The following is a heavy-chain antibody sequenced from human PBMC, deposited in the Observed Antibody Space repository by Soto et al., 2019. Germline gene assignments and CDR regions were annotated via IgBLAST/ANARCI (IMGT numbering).Heavy chain of an antibody. Sequence: QVQLVQSGAEVKKPGSSVKVSCKASGGTFSSYAISWVRQAPGQGLEWMGGIIPIFGTANYAQKFQGRVTITXXEXTXXAYMELSSRRSEDTAVYYCARDRRTTTVVTHYFDYWGQGTLVTVSS. J-gene: IGHJ4*02. CDR3: ARDRRTTTVVTHYFDY. V-gene: IGHV1-69*05. D-gene: IGHD4-17*01. CDR1: GGTFSSYA. CDR2: IIPIFGTA.